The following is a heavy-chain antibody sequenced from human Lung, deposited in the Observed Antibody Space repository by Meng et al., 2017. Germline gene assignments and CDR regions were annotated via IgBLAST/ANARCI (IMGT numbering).Heavy chain of an antibody. CDR1: GYTFTSYY. D-gene: IGHD6-25*01. V-gene: IGHV1-46*03. CDR2: INSSGDYT. Sequence: QVQLVQSGAEVKKPGASVKVYCKASGYTFTSYYIHWVRQAPGQGLEWMGLINSSGDYTRYAQRFQGRVTMTRDTSTSTVYMELSSLRSEDTAVYFCARDVRLLEAYFDYWGQGTLVTVSS. J-gene: IGHJ4*02. CDR3: ARDVRLLEAYFDY.